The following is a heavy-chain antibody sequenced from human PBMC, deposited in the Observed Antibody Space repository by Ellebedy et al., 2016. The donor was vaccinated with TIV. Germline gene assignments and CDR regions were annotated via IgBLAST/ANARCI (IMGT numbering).Heavy chain of an antibody. D-gene: IGHD5-12*01. J-gene: IGHJ4*02. CDR1: GSSFSTYW. V-gene: IGHV5-51*01. Sequence: GESLKISCKGSGSSFSTYWIGWVRQMPGKGPEWMGIIYPGDTNTRYSPSFQGQVTISADKSISTAYLNWNSLKASDTAMYYCARHQTVATYYFDYWGQGTLVTVSS. CDR3: ARHQTVATYYFDY. CDR2: IYPGDTNT.